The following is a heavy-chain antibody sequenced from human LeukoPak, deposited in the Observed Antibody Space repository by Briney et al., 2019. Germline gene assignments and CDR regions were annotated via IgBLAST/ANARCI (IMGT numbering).Heavy chain of an antibody. J-gene: IGHJ6*02. D-gene: IGHD3-10*01. CDR3: ARVRAMVRRVIRSPGMDV. CDR1: GYTFTSYD. V-gene: IGHV1-8*01. CDR2: MNPNSGNT. Sequence: GASVKVSCKASGYTFTSYDINWVRQATGQGLEWMGWMNPNSGNTGYAQKFQGRVTMTRNTSISTAYMELSSLRSEDTAVYYCARVRAMVRRVIRSPGMDVWGQGTTVTVSS.